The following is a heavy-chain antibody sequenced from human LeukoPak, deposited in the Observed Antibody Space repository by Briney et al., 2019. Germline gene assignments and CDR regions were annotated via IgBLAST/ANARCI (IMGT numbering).Heavy chain of an antibody. CDR2: ISGSGGST. D-gene: IGHD3/OR15-3a*01. Sequence: GGSLRLSCAASGFTFSSYAMSWVRPAPGKGLEWASAISGSGGSTYYADSVKGRFTISRDNSKNTLYLQMNSLRAEDTAVYYCAKDSDWAFDYWGQGTLVTVSS. V-gene: IGHV3-23*01. J-gene: IGHJ4*02. CDR1: GFTFSSYA. CDR3: AKDSDWAFDY.